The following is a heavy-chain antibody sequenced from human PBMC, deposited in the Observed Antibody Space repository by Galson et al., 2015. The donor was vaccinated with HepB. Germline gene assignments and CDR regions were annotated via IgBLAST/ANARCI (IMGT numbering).Heavy chain of an antibody. V-gene: IGHV1-3*01. D-gene: IGHD3-10*01. CDR1: GYAFTSYA. Sequence: SVKVSCKASGYAFTSYAMHWVRQAPGQRLEWMGWINAGNGNTKYSQKFQGRVTITRDTSASTAYMELSSLRSEDTAVYYCARGSRVLLWFGELFPLDNWGQGTLVTVSS. J-gene: IGHJ4*02. CDR3: ARGSRVLLWFGELFPLDN. CDR2: INAGNGNT.